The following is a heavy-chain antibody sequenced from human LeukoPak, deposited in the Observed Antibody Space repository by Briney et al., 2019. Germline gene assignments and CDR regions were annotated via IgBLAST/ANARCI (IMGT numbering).Heavy chain of an antibody. D-gene: IGHD3-22*01. CDR2: ISSSSSYI. J-gene: IGHJ4*02. CDR1: GFTFSSYS. CDR3: ARARARGYDSSLYYFDY. V-gene: IGHV3-21*01. Sequence: GGSLRLSCAASGFTFSSYSMSWVRQAPGKGLEWVSSISSSSSYIYYADSVKGRFTISRDNAKNSLYLQMNSLRAEDTAVYYCARARARGYDSSLYYFDYWGQGTLVTVSS.